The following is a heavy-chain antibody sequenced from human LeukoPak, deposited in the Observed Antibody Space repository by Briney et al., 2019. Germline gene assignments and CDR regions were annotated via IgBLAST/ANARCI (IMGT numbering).Heavy chain of an antibody. V-gene: IGHV3-48*03. J-gene: IGHJ4*02. CDR3: ARGAIAYGDYDGY. D-gene: IGHD4-17*01. CDR1: GFTFSSYE. Sequence: GGSLRLSCAASGFTFSSYEMNWVRQAPGKGLEWVSYISSSGSTIYYADSVKGRFTISRDNAKNSLYLQTNSLRAEDTAVYYCARGAIAYGDYDGYWGQGTLVTVSS. CDR2: ISSSGSTI.